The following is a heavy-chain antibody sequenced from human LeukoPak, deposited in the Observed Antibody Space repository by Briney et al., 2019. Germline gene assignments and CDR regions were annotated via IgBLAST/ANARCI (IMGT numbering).Heavy chain of an antibody. CDR1: GFTFSSYA. D-gene: IGHD2-2*01. CDR2: ISGSGGST. V-gene: IGHV3-23*01. Sequence: GGSLRLSCAASGFTFSSYAMSWVRQAPGKGLEWVSAISGSGGSTYYADSVKGRFTISRDNSKNTLYLQMNSLRAEDMAVYYCAKDHGVGYCSSTSCYWGQGTLVTVSS. J-gene: IGHJ4*02. CDR3: AKDHGVGYCSSTSCY.